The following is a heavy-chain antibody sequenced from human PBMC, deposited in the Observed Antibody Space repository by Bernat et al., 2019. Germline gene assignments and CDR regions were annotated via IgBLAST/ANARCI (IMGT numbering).Heavy chain of an antibody. D-gene: IGHD3-10*01. Sequence: QLQLQESGPGLVKPSETLPLTCTVSGGSISSSSYYWGWIRQPPGKGLEWIGSIYYSGSTYYNPSLKSRVTISVDTSKNQFSLKLSSVTAADTAVYYCARHSGSGSYLSGMDVWGQGTTVTVSS. CDR3: ARHSGSGSYLSGMDV. CDR1: GGSISSSSYY. V-gene: IGHV4-39*01. J-gene: IGHJ6*02. CDR2: IYYSGST.